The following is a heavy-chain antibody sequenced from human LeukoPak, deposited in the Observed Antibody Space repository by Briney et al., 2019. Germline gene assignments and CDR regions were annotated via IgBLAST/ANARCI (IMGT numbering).Heavy chain of an antibody. D-gene: IGHD3-10*01. CDR3: ASDYYGSGSYYNHFHY. CDR1: GGSISSYY. V-gene: IGHV4-4*07. Sequence: SETLSLTCTVSGGSISSYYWSWIRQPAGKGLEWIGRIYTSGSTNYNPSLKSRVTMSVDTSKNQFSLKLSSVTAADTAVYYCASDYYGSGSYYNHFHYWGQGTLVTVSS. CDR2: IYTSGST. J-gene: IGHJ4*02.